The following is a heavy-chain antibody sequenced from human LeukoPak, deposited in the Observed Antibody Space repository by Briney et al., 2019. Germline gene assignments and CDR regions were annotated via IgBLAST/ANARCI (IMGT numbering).Heavy chain of an antibody. CDR3: ASIRSYYYDSSGYPGVDY. CDR1: GFTFSSYA. D-gene: IGHD3-22*01. J-gene: IGHJ4*02. V-gene: IGHV3-48*04. Sequence: GGSLRLSCAASGFTFSSYAMSWVRQAPGKGLEWVSYISSSSSTIYYADSVKGRFTISRDNAKNSLYLQMNSLRAEDTAVYYCASIRSYYYDSSGYPGVDYWGQGTLVTVSS. CDR2: ISSSSSTI.